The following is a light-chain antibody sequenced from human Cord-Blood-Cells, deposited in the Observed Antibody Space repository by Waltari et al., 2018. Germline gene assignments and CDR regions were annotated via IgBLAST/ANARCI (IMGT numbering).Light chain of an antibody. V-gene: IGKV3-15*01. Sequence: EIVMTKYPATLSVSPGDRATLPCRASQSVSSNLAWYQQKPGQAPRLLIYGASTRATGIPARFSGSGSGTEFTLTISSLQSEDFAVYYCQQYNNWPRTFGQGTKLEIK. CDR1: QSVSSN. CDR2: GAS. CDR3: QQYNNWPRT. J-gene: IGKJ2*01.